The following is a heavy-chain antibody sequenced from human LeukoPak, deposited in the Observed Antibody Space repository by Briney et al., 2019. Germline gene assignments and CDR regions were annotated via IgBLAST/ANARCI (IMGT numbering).Heavy chain of an antibody. J-gene: IGHJ4*02. CDR2: IIPIFGTA. Sequence: SVKVSCKASGGTFSSYAISWVRQAPGQGLEWMGGIIPIFGTANYAQKFQGRVTITTDESTSTAYLELSSLRSEDTAVYYCARAETGLRFLEWFAYWGQGTLVTVSS. D-gene: IGHD3-3*01. V-gene: IGHV1-69*05. CDR3: ARAETGLRFLEWFAY. CDR1: GGTFSSYA.